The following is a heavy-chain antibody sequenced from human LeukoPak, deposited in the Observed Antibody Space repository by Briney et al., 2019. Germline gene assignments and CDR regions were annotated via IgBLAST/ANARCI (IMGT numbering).Heavy chain of an antibody. CDR1: GFTVSSNY. CDR3: ARHYGP. J-gene: IGHJ5*02. Sequence: TGGSLRLSCAASGFTVSSNYMSWVRQAPGKGLEWIGSIYDSGSTYYNPSLKSRVTISVDTSKNQLSPKLNSVTAADTAVYYCARHYGPWGQGTLVTVSS. V-gene: IGHV4-39*01. CDR2: IYDSGST. D-gene: IGHD3-10*01.